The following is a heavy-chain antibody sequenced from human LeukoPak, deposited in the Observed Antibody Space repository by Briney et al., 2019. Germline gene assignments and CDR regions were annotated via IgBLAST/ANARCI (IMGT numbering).Heavy chain of an antibody. CDR3: ARDGQENSFDY. J-gene: IGHJ4*02. V-gene: IGHV5-51*01. CDR2: IYPADSDT. CDR1: GYSFSNYW. Sequence: GESLKISCKGSGYSFSNYWIGWVRQLPGKGLEWMGIIYPADSDTRYSPSFQGQVTISVDKSITTDYLQWSSLKASDSAMYYCARDGQENSFDYWGQGTVVTVSS.